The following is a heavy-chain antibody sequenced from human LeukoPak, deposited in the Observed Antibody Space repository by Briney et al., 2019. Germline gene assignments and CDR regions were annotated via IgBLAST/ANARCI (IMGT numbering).Heavy chain of an antibody. CDR3: ARDPLRYLRVGHYDY. V-gene: IGHV3-21*01. D-gene: IGHD3-9*01. J-gene: IGHJ4*02. Sequence: GRSLRLSCAASGFTFSNSAMNWVRQVPGKGLEWVSSIDYDSSHIYYAASVRGRFTISRDNARNSVYLQMNSLRVEDTAVYYCARDPLRYLRVGHYDYWGQGTLVAVSS. CDR2: IDYDSSHI. CDR1: GFTFSNSA.